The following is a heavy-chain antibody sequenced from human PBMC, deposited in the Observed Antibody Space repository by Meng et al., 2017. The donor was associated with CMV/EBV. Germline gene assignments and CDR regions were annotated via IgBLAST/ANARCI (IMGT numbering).Heavy chain of an antibody. D-gene: IGHD3-16*01. V-gene: IGHV3-64*02. J-gene: IGHJ6*02. CDR1: GLTFSSYA. CDR2: ISSNGGST. CDR3: ARGPGGFGAYYGMDV. Sequence: GESLKISCAASGLTFSSYAMHWVRQAPGKGLEYVSAISSNGGSTYYADSVKGRFTISRDNSKNTLYLQMGSLRAEDMAVYYCARGPGGFGAYYGMDVWGQGTTVTVSS.